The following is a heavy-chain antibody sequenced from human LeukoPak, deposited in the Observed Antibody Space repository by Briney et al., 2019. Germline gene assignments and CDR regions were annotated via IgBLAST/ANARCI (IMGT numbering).Heavy chain of an antibody. CDR3: ARGPNIVVVDDAFDI. Sequence: PGGSLRLSCAASGFTFSSYNMNWVRQAPGKGLEWVSSISSSSSYIYYADSVKGRFTISRDNAKNSLYLQMNSLRAEGTAVYYCARGPNIVVVDDAFDIWGQGTMVTVSS. CDR2: ISSSSSYI. V-gene: IGHV3-21*04. CDR1: GFTFSSYN. D-gene: IGHD3-22*01. J-gene: IGHJ3*02.